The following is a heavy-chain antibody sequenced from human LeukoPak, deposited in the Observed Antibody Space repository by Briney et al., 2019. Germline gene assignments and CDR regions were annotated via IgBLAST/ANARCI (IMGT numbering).Heavy chain of an antibody. J-gene: IGHJ4*02. CDR2: INHSGST. CDR1: GGSFSGYY. V-gene: IGHV4-34*01. CDR3: ARTRSSGWNYFDY. Sequence: PSETLSLTCAVYGGSFSGYYWSWIRQPPGKGLEWIGEINHSGSTNYNPSLKSRVTISVDTSKNQFSLKLSSVTAADTAVYYCARTRSSGWNYFDYWGQGTLVTVSS. D-gene: IGHD6-19*01.